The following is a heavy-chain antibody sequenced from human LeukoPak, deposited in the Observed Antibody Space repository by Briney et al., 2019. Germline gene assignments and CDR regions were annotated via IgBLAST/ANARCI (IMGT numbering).Heavy chain of an antibody. V-gene: IGHV1-2*02. CDR1: GYTFTGYY. J-gene: IGHJ4*02. D-gene: IGHD3-22*01. Sequence: ASVTVSCKASGYTFTGYYMHWVRQAPGQGLEWMGWINPNSGGTNYAQKFQGRVTMTRDTSISTAYMELSRLRSDDTAVYYCAREVYDSSGYYHFDYWGQGALVTVSS. CDR3: AREVYDSSGYYHFDY. CDR2: INPNSGGT.